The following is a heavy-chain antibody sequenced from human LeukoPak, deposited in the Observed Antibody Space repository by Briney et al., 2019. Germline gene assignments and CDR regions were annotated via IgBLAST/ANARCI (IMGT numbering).Heavy chain of an antibody. CDR3: ARDFSSWYHNFDY. V-gene: IGHV4-59*12. Sequence: SETLSLTCSVSGDSLSSYYWSWIRQTPGKGLQWIAYIHYNGNTKTNPSLTSRVTISLDTSKNQFSLKLSSVTAADTAVYYCARDFSSWYHNFDYWGQGTLVTVSS. D-gene: IGHD6-13*01. CDR2: IHYNGNT. J-gene: IGHJ4*02. CDR1: GDSLSSYY.